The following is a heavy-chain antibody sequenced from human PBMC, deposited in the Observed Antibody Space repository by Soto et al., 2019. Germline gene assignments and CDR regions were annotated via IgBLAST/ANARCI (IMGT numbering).Heavy chain of an antibody. CDR2: ISYDGCSK. V-gene: IGHV3-30*03. CDR1: GFSVRSYD. CDR3: AGGWNYFDY. D-gene: IGHD6-19*01. J-gene: IGHJ4*02. Sequence: QVQQVESGGGVVQPGTSLRLSCAASGFSVRSYDMHWVRQAPGKGLEWVALISYDGCSKYYADSVKGRLTISRDNSKNTLYLQLNSLRAEDTAVYYCAGGWNYFDYWGQGTLVTVSS.